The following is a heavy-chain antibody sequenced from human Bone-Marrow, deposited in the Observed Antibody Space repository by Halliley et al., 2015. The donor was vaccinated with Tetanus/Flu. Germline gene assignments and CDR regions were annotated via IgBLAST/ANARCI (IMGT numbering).Heavy chain of an antibody. CDR2: TYYRSKWYN. J-gene: IGHJ4*02. Sequence: GLVKPSQTLSFTCGISGDSVSSSAGWHWIRQSPSRGLEWLGRTYYRSKWYNDYAPSVKSRVTINPDTSKNQFSLQLNSVTPEDPAFFFWARSQSGAFDYWGQGMLVPVSS. D-gene: IGHD7-27*01. V-gene: IGHV6-1*01. CDR1: GDSVSSSAG. CDR3: ARSQSGAFDY.